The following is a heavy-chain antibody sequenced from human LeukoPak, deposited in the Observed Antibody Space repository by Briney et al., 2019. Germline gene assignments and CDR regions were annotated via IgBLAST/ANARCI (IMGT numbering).Heavy chain of an antibody. D-gene: IGHD1-1*01. Sequence: GASVKVSCKASGYTFTGYYMHWVRQAPGQGLEWMGWINPNSGGTNYAQKFQGWVTMTRDTSISTAYMELSSLRSEDTAVYYCARDVGKWDSFFDYWGQGTLVTVSS. J-gene: IGHJ4*02. CDR1: GYTFTGYY. CDR2: INPNSGGT. CDR3: ARDVGKWDSFFDY. V-gene: IGHV1-2*04.